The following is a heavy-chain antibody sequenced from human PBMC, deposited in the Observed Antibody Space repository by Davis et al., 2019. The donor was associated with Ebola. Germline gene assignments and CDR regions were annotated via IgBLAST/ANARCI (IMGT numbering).Heavy chain of an antibody. CDR2: INHSGST. V-gene: IGHV4-39*01. CDR1: GGSISSSSYY. CDR3: ARQEAFLEWLSPYGMDV. D-gene: IGHD3-3*01. J-gene: IGHJ6*02. Sequence: MPSETLSLTCTVSGGSISSSSYYWSWIRQPPGKGLEWIGEINHSGSTNYNPSLKSRVTISVDTSKNQFSLKLSSVTAADTAVYYCARQEAFLEWLSPYGMDVWGQGTTVTVSS.